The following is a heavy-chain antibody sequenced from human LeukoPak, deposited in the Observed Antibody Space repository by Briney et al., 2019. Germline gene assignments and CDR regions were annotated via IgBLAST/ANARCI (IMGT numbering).Heavy chain of an antibody. CDR3: ARGRRGVGATRRRDYYYMDV. D-gene: IGHD1-26*01. V-gene: IGHV1-8*01. CDR2: MNPNSGNT. CDR1: GYTFTSYD. Sequence: GASVKVSCKASGYTFTSYDINWVRQATGQGLEWMGWMNPNSGNTGYAQKFQGRVTITRNTSISTAYMELSSLRSEDTAVYYCARGRRGVGATRRRDYYYMDVWGKGTTVTISS. J-gene: IGHJ6*03.